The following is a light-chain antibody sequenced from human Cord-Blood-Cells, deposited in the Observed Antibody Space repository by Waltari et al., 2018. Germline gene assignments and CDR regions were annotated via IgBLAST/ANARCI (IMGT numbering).Light chain of an antibody. Sequence: SSELTQDPAVSVVLGQTARLTCQGESLSSHYASCDQKKPGQPPVLVIYSKNNRPPWIPDRFSGSSSGNTASLTITGAQAEDEADYYCNSRDSSGNHPVFGGGTKLTVL. CDR2: SKN. CDR1: SLSSHY. CDR3: NSRDSSGNHPV. V-gene: IGLV3-19*01. J-gene: IGLJ2*01.